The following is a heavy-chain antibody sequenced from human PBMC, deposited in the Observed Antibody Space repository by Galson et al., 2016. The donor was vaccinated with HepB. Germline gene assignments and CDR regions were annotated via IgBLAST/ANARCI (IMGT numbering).Heavy chain of an antibody. V-gene: IGHV6-1*01. Sequence: CAISGDSVSSNSAAWNWIRQSPSRGLEWLGRTYYRSKWYNDYAVSVKSRITINPDTSNNQFSLNLTSVTPEDTAVYFCARAVAGRFGFDIWGQGTMATVFS. D-gene: IGHD6-19*01. CDR3: ARAVAGRFGFDI. CDR2: TYYRSKWYN. CDR1: GDSVSSNSAA. J-gene: IGHJ3*02.